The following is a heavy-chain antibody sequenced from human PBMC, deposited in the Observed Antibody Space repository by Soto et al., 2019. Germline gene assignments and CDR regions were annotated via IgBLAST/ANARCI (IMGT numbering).Heavy chain of an antibody. D-gene: IGHD2-15*01. CDR3: ARGHLSGALDY. J-gene: IGHJ4*02. CDR2: IYHSGST. V-gene: IGHV4-38-2*01. Sequence: SETLSLTCAVSGYSISSGYYWGWIRQPPGKGLEWIGSIYHSGSTYYNPSLKSRVTISVDTSKNQFSLKLSSVTAADTAVYYCARGHLSGALDYWGQGTLVTVSS. CDR1: GYSISSGYY.